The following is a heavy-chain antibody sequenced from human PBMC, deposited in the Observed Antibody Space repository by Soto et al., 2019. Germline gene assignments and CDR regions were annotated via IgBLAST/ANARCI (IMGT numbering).Heavy chain of an antibody. D-gene: IGHD6-6*01. CDR2: ISGYNGNT. CDR3: ASDGIAARPTPAS. CDR1: GYTFTSYG. V-gene: IGHV1-18*01. J-gene: IGHJ5*02. Sequence: QVQLVQSGAEVKKPGASVKVSCKASGYTFTSYGINWVRQAPGQGLEWMGWISGYNGNTKYAKKPQGRVTMTTDTSTSTPNVELTSMRSDDTALYSCASDGIAARPTPASWGQGTLVNVSS.